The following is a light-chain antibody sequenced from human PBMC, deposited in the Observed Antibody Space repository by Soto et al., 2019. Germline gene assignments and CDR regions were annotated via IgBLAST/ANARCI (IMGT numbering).Light chain of an antibody. CDR2: RPS. V-gene: IGKV1-5*03. Sequence: DIQMTQSPSTLSASVGDRVTITCRASQSISNWLAWYQQKPGKAPKLLIYRPSALERGVPSRFTGSGSGTEFTLTISSLQPDDFAIYFCQQYNTDSHTFGQGTKLEIK. CDR1: QSISNW. CDR3: QQYNTDSHT. J-gene: IGKJ2*01.